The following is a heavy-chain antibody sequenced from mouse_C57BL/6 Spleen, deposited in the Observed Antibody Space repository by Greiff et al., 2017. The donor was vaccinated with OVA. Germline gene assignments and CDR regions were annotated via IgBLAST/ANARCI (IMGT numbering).Heavy chain of an antibody. CDR3: TAYSKDAMDY. CDR1: GFTFSNYW. J-gene: IGHJ4*01. CDR2: IRLKSDNYAT. Sequence: VQLKESGGGLVQPGGSMKLSCVASGFTFSNYWMNWVRQSPEKGLEWVAQIRLKSDNYATHYAESVKGRFTISRDDSKSSVYLQMNNLRAEDTGIYYCTAYSKDAMDYWGQGTSVTVSS. D-gene: IGHD2-5*01. V-gene: IGHV6-3*01.